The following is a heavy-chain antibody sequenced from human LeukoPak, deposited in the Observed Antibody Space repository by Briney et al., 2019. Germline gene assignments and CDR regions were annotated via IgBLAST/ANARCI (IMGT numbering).Heavy chain of an antibody. CDR3: AKRAVGAAYYFDY. CDR2: ISSSGDST. CDR1: GFTFSSYV. Sequence: PGGSLRLSCAASGFTFSSYVMSWVRQAPGKGLEWVPDISSSGDSTHYADSVKGRFTISRDNSKNTLFLQMNSLRAEDTAVYYCAKRAVGAAYYFDYWGQGTLVTVSS. J-gene: IGHJ4*02. V-gene: IGHV3-23*01. D-gene: IGHD2-15*01.